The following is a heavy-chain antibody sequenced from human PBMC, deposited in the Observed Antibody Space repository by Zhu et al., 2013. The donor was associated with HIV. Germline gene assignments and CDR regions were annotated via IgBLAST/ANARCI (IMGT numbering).Heavy chain of an antibody. V-gene: IGHV1-46*01. CDR2: INPSGGST. CDR1: GYTFTSYY. D-gene: IGHD2-21*01. CDR3: ARGRFQTAHYYYMDV. J-gene: IGHJ6*03. Sequence: QVQLVQSGAEVKKSGASVKVSCKASGYTFTSYYMHWVRQAPGQGLEWMGIINPSGGSTSYAQKFQGRVTMTRDTSTSTVYMELSSLRSEDTAVYYCARGRFQTAHYYYMDVWGKGTTVTVSS.